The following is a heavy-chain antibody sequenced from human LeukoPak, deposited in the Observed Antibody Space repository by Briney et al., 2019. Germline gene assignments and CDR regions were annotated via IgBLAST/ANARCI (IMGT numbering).Heavy chain of an antibody. CDR1: GDSLSTNLFY. V-gene: IGHV4-39*07. Sequence: SETLSLTCTVSGDSLSTNLFYWVWIRQPPGKGLEWIGSIFYSGTTYVNPSLKRRVTMSIDTPKNQFFLNLKSVTAADTAVYYCARDFDEAARKNWFDPWGQGTLVTVSS. CDR2: IFYSGTT. CDR3: ARDFDEAARKNWFDP. J-gene: IGHJ5*02. D-gene: IGHD6-6*01.